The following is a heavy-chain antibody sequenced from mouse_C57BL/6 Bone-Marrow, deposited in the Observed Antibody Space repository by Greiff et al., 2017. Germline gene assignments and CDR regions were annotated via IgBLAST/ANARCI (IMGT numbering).Heavy chain of an antibody. D-gene: IGHD2-4*01. CDR2: IYPGNSDT. Sequence: EVQLQQSGTVLARPGASVKMSCKTSGYTFTSYWMHWVKQRPGQGLEWIGAIYPGNSDTSYNQKFKGKAKLTAVTSASTAYMELSSLTNEDSAVYYGTRYPIYYDYDGGYFDYWGQGTTLTVSS. CDR1: GYTFTSYW. V-gene: IGHV1-5*01. CDR3: TRYPIYYDYDGGYFDY. J-gene: IGHJ2*01.